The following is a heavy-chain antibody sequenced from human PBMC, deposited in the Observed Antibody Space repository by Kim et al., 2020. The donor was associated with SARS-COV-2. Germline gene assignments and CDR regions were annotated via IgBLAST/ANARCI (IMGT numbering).Heavy chain of an antibody. CDR2: ISGSGGST. CDR1: GFTLSSYA. CDR3: AKGRGSGRFYYYYGMDV. Sequence: GGSLRLSCAASGFTLSSYAMSWVRQAPGMGLEWVSAISGSGGSTYYADSVKGRFTISRDNSKNTLYLQMNSLGAEDTAVYYCAKGRGSGRFYYYYGMDVWGQGTTVTVSS. V-gene: IGHV3-23*01. J-gene: IGHJ6*02. D-gene: IGHD6-19*01.